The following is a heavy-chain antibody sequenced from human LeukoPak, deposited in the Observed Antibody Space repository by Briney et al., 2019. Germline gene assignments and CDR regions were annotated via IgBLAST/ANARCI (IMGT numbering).Heavy chain of an antibody. Sequence: SETLSLTCTVSGYSISSGYYWGWIRQPPGKGLEWIGSIYHSGSTYYNPSLKSRVTISVDTSKNQFSLKLSSVTAADTAVYYCARDGYSRISGPDYWGQGTLVTVSS. CDR1: GYSISSGYY. V-gene: IGHV4-38-2*02. D-gene: IGHD6-13*01. CDR3: ARDGYSRISGPDY. J-gene: IGHJ4*02. CDR2: IYHSGST.